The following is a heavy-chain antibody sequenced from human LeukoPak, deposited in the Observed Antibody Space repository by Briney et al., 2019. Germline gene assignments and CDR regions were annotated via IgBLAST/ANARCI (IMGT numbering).Heavy chain of an antibody. CDR2: INPDGSER. CDR3: ARLKSNSIFGLLMSYGMDV. CDR1: GFSFSSYY. V-gene: IGHV3-7*03. J-gene: IGHJ6*02. Sequence: GGSLRLSCAASGFSFSSYYMSWVRQAPGKGLEWVALINPDGSERYYVDSVKGRFTISRDNAKRSLYLQMNSLRAEDTAVYYCARLKSNSIFGLLMSYGMDVWGQGTTVTVSS. D-gene: IGHD3/OR15-3a*01.